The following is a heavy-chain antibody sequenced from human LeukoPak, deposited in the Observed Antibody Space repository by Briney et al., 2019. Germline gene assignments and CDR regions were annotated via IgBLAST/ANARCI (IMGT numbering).Heavy chain of an antibody. CDR1: GFTVSSNY. CDR2: IYSGGST. D-gene: IGHD3-10*01. J-gene: IGHJ4*02. Sequence: GGSLRLSCAASGFTVSSNYMSWVRQAPGKGLEWVSVIYSGGSTYYADSVKGRFTISRDNSKNTLYLQMNSLRAEDTAVYYCARVMVRGVIFDYWGQGTLVTVSS. CDR3: ARVMVRGVIFDY. V-gene: IGHV3-66*01.